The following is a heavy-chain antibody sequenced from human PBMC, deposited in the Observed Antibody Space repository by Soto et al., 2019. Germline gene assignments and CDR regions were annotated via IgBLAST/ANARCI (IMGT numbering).Heavy chain of an antibody. V-gene: IGHV2-5*02. D-gene: IGHD4-17*01. CDR3: AHCPRHGHGDYDPGPSHVFDS. J-gene: IGHJ4*02. Sequence: QITLKESGPSPVKPTQTLTVTCTFSGFSLSNSGVGVAWIRQPPGKALEWLALIYGDNDKRYSPSLKTRLTTPXXXSXXQVVLTMTNTDPVDTATYSGAHCPRHGHGDYDPGPSHVFDSWGQGTRVTVPS. CDR1: GFSLSNSGVG. CDR2: IYGDNDK.